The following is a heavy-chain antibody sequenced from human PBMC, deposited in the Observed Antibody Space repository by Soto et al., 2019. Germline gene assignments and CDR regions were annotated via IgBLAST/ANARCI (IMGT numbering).Heavy chain of an antibody. J-gene: IGHJ4*02. D-gene: IGHD3-10*01. CDR2: IDPSDSYT. CDR3: ASARGRPQEFDY. CDR1: GYSFTSFW. Sequence: PGESLKISCKGSGYSFTSFWISWVRQMPGKGLEWMGRIDPSDSYTTYSPSFQGQVTISADKSISTAYLQWSSLKASDTAMYYCASARGRPQEFDYWGQGTLVTVSS. V-gene: IGHV5-10-1*04.